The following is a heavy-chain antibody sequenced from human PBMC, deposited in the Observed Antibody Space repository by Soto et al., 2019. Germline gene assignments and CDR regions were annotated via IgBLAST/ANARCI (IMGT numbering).Heavy chain of an antibody. CDR2: IFYTGTA. CDR1: GASIGSGGDF. J-gene: IGHJ5*02. D-gene: IGHD2-15*01. CDR3: ARVDRSAGSCYSLDP. V-gene: IGHV4-31*03. Sequence: QVQLQESGPGLVRPSQTLSLTCTVSGASIGSGGDFWTWVRQHPGKGLEWLGHIFYTGTAHYNPSLKSRLSMSVDRSKNQFSLNLNSVTVADTAVYYCARVDRSAGSCYSLDPWGQGTLVTVSS.